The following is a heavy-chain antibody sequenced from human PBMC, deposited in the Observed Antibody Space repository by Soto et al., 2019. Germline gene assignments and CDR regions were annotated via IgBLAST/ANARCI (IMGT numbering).Heavy chain of an antibody. D-gene: IGHD3-22*01. J-gene: IGHJ6*02. CDR2: ISWDGGST. CDR3: AKCAYPYYYDSSGPWYYGMDV. Sequence: PGGSLRLSCAASGFTFDDYTMHWVRQAPGKGLEWVSLISWDGGSTYYADSVKGRFTISRDNSKNSLYLQMNSLRTEDTALYYCAKCAYPYYYDSSGPWYYGMDVWGQGTTVTVSS. V-gene: IGHV3-43*01. CDR1: GFTFDDYT.